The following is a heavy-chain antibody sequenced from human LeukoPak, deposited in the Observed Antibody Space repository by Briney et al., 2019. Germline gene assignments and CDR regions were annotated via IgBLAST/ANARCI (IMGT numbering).Heavy chain of an antibody. CDR3: ARDQVVGYYYYYYMDV. V-gene: IGHV1-18*01. Sequence: GASVKVSCKASGYTFTSYGISWVRQAPGQGLEWMGWISAHNGNTNYAQRLQGRVTMTTDTSTSTAYMELRSLRSDDTAVYYCARDQVVGYYYYYYMDVWGKGTTVTISS. CDR2: ISAHNGNT. D-gene: IGHD3-22*01. CDR1: GYTFTSYG. J-gene: IGHJ6*03.